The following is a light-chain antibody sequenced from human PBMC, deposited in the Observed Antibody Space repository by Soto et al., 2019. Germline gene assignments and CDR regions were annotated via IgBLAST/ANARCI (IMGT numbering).Light chain of an antibody. CDR2: EVS. J-gene: IGLJ1*01. Sequence: QSVLTQPASVSGSPGQSITISCTGTSSDVGGYNYVSWYQQHPGKAPKLMIYEVSRRPSGVPERFSGSKSGNTASLTVSGLQADDEAHYYCSSYAGSNNFVFGTGTKVTVL. V-gene: IGLV2-8*01. CDR3: SSYAGSNNFV. CDR1: SSDVGGYNY.